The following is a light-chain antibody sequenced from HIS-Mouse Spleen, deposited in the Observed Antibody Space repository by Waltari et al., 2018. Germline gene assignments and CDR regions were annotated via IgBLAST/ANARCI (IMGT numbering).Light chain of an antibody. V-gene: IGKV3-11*01. CDR2: DAS. J-gene: IGKJ3*01. CDR1: QSVSSY. CDR3: QQRSNVT. Sequence: EIVLTQSPATLSLSPGERATLSCRASQSVSSYLAWYQQKPGQAPRLLIYDASNRATGIPARLSGSGSGTDFTLTISSLEPEDFAVYYCQQRSNVTYGPGTKVDIK.